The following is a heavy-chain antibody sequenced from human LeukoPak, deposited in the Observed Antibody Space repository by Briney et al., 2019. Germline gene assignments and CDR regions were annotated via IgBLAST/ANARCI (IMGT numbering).Heavy chain of an antibody. CDR3: ARGRQDVMIVVVMTAVSYYLDV. V-gene: IGHV4-34*01. D-gene: IGHD3-22*01. Sequence: SETLSLTCAVYGGSFSGYYSTWIRQTPEKGLEWIGEMNPSGSTNYNPSLKSRVTISVDTSKNQFSLELSSVTAADTAVYYCARGRQDVMIVVVMTAVSYYLDVWGKGTTVTVS. J-gene: IGHJ6*03. CDR2: MNPSGST. CDR1: GGSFSGYY.